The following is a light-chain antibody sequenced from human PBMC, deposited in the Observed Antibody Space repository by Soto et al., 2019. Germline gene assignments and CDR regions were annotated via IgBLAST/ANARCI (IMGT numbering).Light chain of an antibody. CDR3: QQYGSSPIT. Sequence: EIVLTQSPGTLSLSPGESATLSCRASLSVTGSYLAWYQQKPGQAPRFLIYGASIRATGIPERFSGSGAGTDFSLTISRLEPEDFAVYYCQQYGSSPITFGQGTRLEIK. CDR1: LSVTGSY. J-gene: IGKJ5*01. CDR2: GAS. V-gene: IGKV3-20*01.